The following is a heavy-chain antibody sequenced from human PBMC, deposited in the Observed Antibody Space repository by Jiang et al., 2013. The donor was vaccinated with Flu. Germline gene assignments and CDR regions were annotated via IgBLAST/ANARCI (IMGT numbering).Heavy chain of an antibody. J-gene: IGHJ6*02. D-gene: IGHD3-16*01. CDR2: INHSGST. Sequence: PGKGLEWIGEINHSGSTNYNPSLKSRVTISVDTSKNQFSLKLSSVTAADTAVYYCARFMLKGIGYVHYYYYGMDVWGQGTTVTVSS. CDR3: ARFMLKGIGYVHYYYYGMDV. V-gene: IGHV4-34*01.